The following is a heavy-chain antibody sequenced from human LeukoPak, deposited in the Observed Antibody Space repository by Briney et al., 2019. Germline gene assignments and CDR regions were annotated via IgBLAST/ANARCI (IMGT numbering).Heavy chain of an antibody. D-gene: IGHD2-8*01. Sequence: PSETLSLTGAVYGGSCRACYWSWIRHAPRKGLEWVGEINHIGSANYNPSLKSRVTISVDTSKNQISLKLSSVTAADTAVYYCARGGNARRPTDYWGQGTLVTVSS. V-gene: IGHV4-34*01. CDR2: INHIGSA. J-gene: IGHJ4*02. CDR3: ARGGNARRPTDY. CDR1: GGSCRACY.